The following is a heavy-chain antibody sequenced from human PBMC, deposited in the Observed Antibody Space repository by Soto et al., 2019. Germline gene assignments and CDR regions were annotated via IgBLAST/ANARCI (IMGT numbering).Heavy chain of an antibody. CDR2: IHYIGST. Sequence: QVQLQESGPGLVKPSQTLSLTCAVSGGSISSGGYYWSWIRQHPGKGLEWLGYIHYIGSTYYNPPPKTRVIISVDTSKNPFAAKLSSGTAADTAGYYCARELRFGDYYGMDVWGQGTTVTVSS. CDR1: GGSISSGGYY. D-gene: IGHD3-10*01. J-gene: IGHJ6*02. CDR3: ARELRFGDYYGMDV. V-gene: IGHV4-31*11.